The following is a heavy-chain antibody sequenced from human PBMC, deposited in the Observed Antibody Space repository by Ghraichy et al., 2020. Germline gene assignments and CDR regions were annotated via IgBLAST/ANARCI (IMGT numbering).Heavy chain of an antibody. CDR1: GFTFSSYE. V-gene: IGHV3-48*03. Sequence: GGSLRLSCAASGFTFSSYEMHWVRQAPGKRLEWVSYISSSGGTTYYAGSVKGRFTFSRDNAKNSLYLQMNSLRAEDTAVYYCARRPGATVLDYWGQGALVTVSS. CDR3: ARRPGATVLDY. D-gene: IGHD1-26*01. J-gene: IGHJ4*02. CDR2: ISSSGGTT.